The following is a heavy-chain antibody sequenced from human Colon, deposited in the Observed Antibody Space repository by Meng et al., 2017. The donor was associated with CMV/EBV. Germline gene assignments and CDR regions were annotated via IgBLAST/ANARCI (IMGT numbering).Heavy chain of an antibody. J-gene: IGHJ4*02. Sequence: DGVSSNSAAWNWIRQSPSRGLEWLGRTYYRSKWYNDYAVSVKSRITINPDTSKNQFSLQLNSVTPEDTAVYFCAKGTSGQFVSKFDYWGQGTLVTVSS. CDR3: AKGTSGQFVSKFDY. D-gene: IGHD6-6*01. CDR1: DGVSSNSAA. V-gene: IGHV6-1*01. CDR2: TYYRSKWYN.